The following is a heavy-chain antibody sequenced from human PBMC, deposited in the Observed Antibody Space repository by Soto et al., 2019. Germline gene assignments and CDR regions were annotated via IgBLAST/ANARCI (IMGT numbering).Heavy chain of an antibody. CDR2: IWYDGSNK. CDR1: GFTFSSYG. Sequence: QVQLVESGGGVVQPGRSLRLSCAASGFTFSSYGMHWVRQAPGKGLEWVAVIWYDGSNKYYADSVKGRFTISRDNSKNTLYLQMNSMRAEDTDVYYCARMREALDYWGQGTLVTVSS. V-gene: IGHV3-33*01. J-gene: IGHJ4*02. CDR3: ARMREALDY. D-gene: IGHD1-26*01.